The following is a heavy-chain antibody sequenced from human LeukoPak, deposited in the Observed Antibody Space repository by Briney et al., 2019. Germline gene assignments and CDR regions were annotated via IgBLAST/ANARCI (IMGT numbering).Heavy chain of an antibody. V-gene: IGHV3-53*01. CDR3: AGGTTLYSSGWFPY. Sequence: GGSLRLSCAASGFTVSRNYMSWVRQAPGKGLEWVSVIYSGGSTYYADSVKGRFTISRDNSKNTLDLQMNSLRAEDTAMYYCAGGTTLYSSGWFPYWGQGTLVTVSS. CDR1: GFTVSRNY. CDR2: IYSGGST. J-gene: IGHJ4*02. D-gene: IGHD6-19*01.